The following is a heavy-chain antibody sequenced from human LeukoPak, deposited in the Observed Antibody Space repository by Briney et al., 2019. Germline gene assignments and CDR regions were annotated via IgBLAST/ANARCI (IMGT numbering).Heavy chain of an antibody. J-gene: IGHJ4*02. V-gene: IGHV3-30*03. CDR1: GFTFSSYG. Sequence: GRSLRLSCAASGFTFSSYGMHWVRQAPGKGLEWVAVISYDGSNKYYAGSVKGRFTISRDNSKNTLYLQMNSLRAEDTAVYYCASIPIHSGSHYVGQGTLVTVSS. D-gene: IGHD1-26*01. CDR2: ISYDGSNK. CDR3: ASIPIHSGSHY.